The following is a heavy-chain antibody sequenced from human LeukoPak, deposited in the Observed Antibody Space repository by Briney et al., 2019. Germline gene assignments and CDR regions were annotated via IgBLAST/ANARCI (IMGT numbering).Heavy chain of an antibody. V-gene: IGHV3-30*04. D-gene: IGHD2-15*01. CDR1: GFTFSSYA. CDR3: ARGTQYWYFDL. J-gene: IGHJ2*01. CDR2: ISYDGITK. Sequence: GRSLRLSCAGSGFTFSSYALHWVRQAPGKGLEWVTLISYDGITKYYADSVKGRFTISRDNSNKTLFLQMNSLRPEDTAVYYCARGTQYWYFDLWGRGTLVTVSS.